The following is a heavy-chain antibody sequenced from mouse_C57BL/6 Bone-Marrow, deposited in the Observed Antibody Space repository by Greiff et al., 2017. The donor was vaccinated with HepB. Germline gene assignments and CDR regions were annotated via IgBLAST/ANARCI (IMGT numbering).Heavy chain of an antibody. CDR1: GYTFTSYW. CDR3: ARESIYYYGSSYYFDY. CDR2: IDPSDSYT. Sequence: QVQLQQPGAELVMPGASVKLSCKASGYTFTSYWMHWVKQRPGQGLEWIGEIDPSDSYTNYNQKFKGKSTLTVDKSSSTAYMQLSSLTSEDSAVYYCARESIYYYGSSYYFDYWGQGTTLTVSS. J-gene: IGHJ2*01. V-gene: IGHV1-69*01. D-gene: IGHD1-1*01.